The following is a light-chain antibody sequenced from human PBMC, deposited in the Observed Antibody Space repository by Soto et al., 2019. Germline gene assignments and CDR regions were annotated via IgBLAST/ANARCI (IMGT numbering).Light chain of an antibody. CDR3: QQYDNLPLT. CDR1: QTISSW. V-gene: IGKV1-5*03. J-gene: IGKJ4*01. Sequence: DLQMTQSPSTLSGSVGDRVTITCRASQTISSWLAWYQQKPGKAPKLLIYKASTLKSGVPSRFNGSGSGTEFTLTISSLQPDDFATYYCQQYDNLPLTFGGGTKVQI. CDR2: KAS.